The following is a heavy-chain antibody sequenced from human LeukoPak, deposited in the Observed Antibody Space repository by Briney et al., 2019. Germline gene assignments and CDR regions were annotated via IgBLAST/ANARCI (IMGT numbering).Heavy chain of an antibody. D-gene: IGHD3-3*01. CDR2: ISSSSSYI. CDR3: ARDPTYDFWSGFPANYYYYMDV. V-gene: IGHV3-21*01. Sequence: GGSLRLSCAASGFTFSTYSMNWVRQAPGKGLEWVSSISSSSSYIYYADSVKGRSTISRDNAKNSLYLQMNSLRAEDTAVYYCARDPTYDFWSGFPANYYYYMDVWGKGTTVTVSS. J-gene: IGHJ6*03. CDR1: GFTFSTYS.